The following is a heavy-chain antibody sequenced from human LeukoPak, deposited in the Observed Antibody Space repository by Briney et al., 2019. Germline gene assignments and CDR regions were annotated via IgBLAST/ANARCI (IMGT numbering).Heavy chain of an antibody. CDR3: ARDQARLYDSSGYYSGAFDI. CDR2: INQDGSET. V-gene: IGHV3-7*01. J-gene: IGHJ3*02. D-gene: IGHD3-22*01. Sequence: GGSLRLSCAASGFTFSSRWMSWVRQAPGKGLEWVANINQDGSETYYVDSVRGRFTISRDNAKNSLYLQMNSLRAEDTAVYYCARDQARLYDSSGYYSGAFDIRGQGTMVTVSS. CDR1: GFTFSSRW.